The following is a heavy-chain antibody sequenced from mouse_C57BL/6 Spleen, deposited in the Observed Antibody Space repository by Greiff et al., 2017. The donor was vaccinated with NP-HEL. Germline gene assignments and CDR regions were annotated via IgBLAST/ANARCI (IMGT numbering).Heavy chain of an antibody. CDR1: GFSLTSYG. CDR3: AKQAVVAPGAMDY. J-gene: IGHJ4*01. D-gene: IGHD1-1*01. V-gene: IGHV2-9*01. Sequence: VMLVESGPGLVAPSQSLSITCTVSGFSLTSYGVDWVRQPPGKGLEWLGVIWGGGSANYNSALMSRLSISKDNSKSQVFLKMNSLQTDDTAMYYCAKQAVVAPGAMDYWGQGTSVTVSS. CDR2: IWGGGSA.